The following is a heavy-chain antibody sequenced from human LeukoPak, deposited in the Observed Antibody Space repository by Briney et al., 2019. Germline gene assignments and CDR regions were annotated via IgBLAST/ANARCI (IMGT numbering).Heavy chain of an antibody. CDR3: ARGHYDSSGYYWKVRGYWYFDL. Sequence: ASVKVSCKASGYTFTSYDINWVRQATGQGLEWMGWMNPNSGNTGYAQKFQGRVTITRNTSISTAYMELSSLRSEDTAVYYCARGHYDSSGYYWKVRGYWYFDLWGRGTLVTVSS. CDR2: MNPNSGNT. V-gene: IGHV1-8*03. CDR1: GYTFTSYD. J-gene: IGHJ2*01. D-gene: IGHD3-22*01.